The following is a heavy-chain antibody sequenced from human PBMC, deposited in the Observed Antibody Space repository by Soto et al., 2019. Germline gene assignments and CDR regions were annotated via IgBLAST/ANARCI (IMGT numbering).Heavy chain of an antibody. CDR1: GFPFGSYA. V-gene: IGHV3-23*01. CDR3: AKERDNGADRYYFDD. D-gene: IGHD2-8*01. J-gene: IGHJ4*02. CDR2: ISGSGDSA. Sequence: VWSLRLSLAACGFPFGSYAMSGVRQAAGKGLEWVSAISGSGDSAYHADSVKGRFTISRDQSKNTLYLQMHSLRADDPAVYFCAKERDNGADRYYFDDSRQGTLVTVS.